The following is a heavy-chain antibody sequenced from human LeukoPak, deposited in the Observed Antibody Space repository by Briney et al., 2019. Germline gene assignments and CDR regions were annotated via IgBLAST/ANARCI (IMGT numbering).Heavy chain of an antibody. Sequence: GGSLRLSCAASGFTFSSYSMNWVRQAPGKGLEWVSSISSSSSYIYYADSVKGRFTISRDNAKNSLYLQMNSLRAEDTAVYYCAGDSSGWGYFDYWGQGTLVTVSS. CDR1: GFTFSSYS. CDR3: AGDSSGWGYFDY. J-gene: IGHJ4*02. D-gene: IGHD6-19*01. V-gene: IGHV3-21*01. CDR2: ISSSSSYI.